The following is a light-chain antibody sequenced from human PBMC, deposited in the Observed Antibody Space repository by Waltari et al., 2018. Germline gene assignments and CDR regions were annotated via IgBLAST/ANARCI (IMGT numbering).Light chain of an antibody. V-gene: IGLV3-25*03. CDR2: KDS. Sequence: SYELTQPPSVSVSPGQTASITCSADALPNQHAYWYQQKPGQAPVMVIFKDSERPSGIPERFSGSSSGTTVMLTISAVQAEDEADYYCQSADSRNTYVVFGGGTKLTVL. CDR1: ALPNQH. CDR3: QSADSRNTYVV. J-gene: IGLJ2*01.